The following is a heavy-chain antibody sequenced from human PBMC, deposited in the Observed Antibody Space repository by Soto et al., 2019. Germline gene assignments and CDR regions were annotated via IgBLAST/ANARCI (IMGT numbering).Heavy chain of an antibody. CDR2: IYYSGST. CDR3: ARSGYSYGPNPLLY. J-gene: IGHJ4*02. D-gene: IGHD5-18*01. Sequence: LSLTCTFSGGSISSGGYYWSWIRQHPGKGLEWIGYIYYSGSTYYNPSLKSRVTISVDTSKNQFSLKLSSVTAADTAVYYCARSGYSYGPNPLLYWGQGTLVTVSS. CDR1: GGSISSGGYY. V-gene: IGHV4-31*03.